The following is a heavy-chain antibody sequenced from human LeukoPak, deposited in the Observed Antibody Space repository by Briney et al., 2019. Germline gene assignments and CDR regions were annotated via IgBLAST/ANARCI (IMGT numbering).Heavy chain of an antibody. J-gene: IGHJ5*02. CDR1: GGSISGYY. D-gene: IGHD3-3*01. CDR2: ISYSGST. Sequence: SETLSLTCTVSGGSISGYYWSWIRQSPGKGLEWIGYISYSGSTKYNPSLKSRVTISVDTSKNQFSLQLSSVTAADTAVYYCARHSGLRSPFDPWGQGTLVTVSS. V-gene: IGHV4-59*01. CDR3: ARHSGLRSPFDP.